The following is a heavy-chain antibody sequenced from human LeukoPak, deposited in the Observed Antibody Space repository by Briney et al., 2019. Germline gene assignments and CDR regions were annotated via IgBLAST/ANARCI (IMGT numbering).Heavy chain of an antibody. CDR3: ARDLKGDYDYVWGSYRYRKNDAFDI. J-gene: IGHJ3*02. V-gene: IGHV4-34*01. CDR1: GGSFSGYY. Sequence: SETLSLTCAVYGGSFSGYYWSWIRQPPGKGLEWIGEINHSGSTNYNPSLKSRVTISVDTSKNQFSLKLSSVTAADTAVYYCARDLKGDYDYVWGSYRYRKNDAFDIWGQGTMVTVSS. D-gene: IGHD3-16*02. CDR2: INHSGST.